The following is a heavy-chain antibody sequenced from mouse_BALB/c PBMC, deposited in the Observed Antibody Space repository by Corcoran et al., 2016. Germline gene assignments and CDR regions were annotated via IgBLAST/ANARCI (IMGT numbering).Heavy chain of an antibody. V-gene: IGHV1-84*02. Sequence: QIQLQQSGPELVKPGASVKISCKASGCTFTDYYINWVKQKPGQGLEWIGWIYPGSGNTKYNEKFKGKATLTVDTSSSTVYMQLSSLTSEDTAVYFCARWDGNYLYFDYWGQGTTLTVSS. CDR3: ARWDGNYLYFDY. D-gene: IGHD2-1*01. CDR1: GCTFTDYY. J-gene: IGHJ2*01. CDR2: IYPGSGNT.